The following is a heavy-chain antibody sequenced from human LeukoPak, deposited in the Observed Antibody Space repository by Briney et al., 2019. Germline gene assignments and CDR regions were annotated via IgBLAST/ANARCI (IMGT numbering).Heavy chain of an antibody. Sequence: GGSLRLSCAASGFTFSSYAMSWVRQAPGKGLEWVSAISGSGGSTYYADSVKGRFTISRDNSKNTLYLQMNSLRAEDTAVYYCAKAGDLYQLPDYYYYYMDVWGKGTTVTVSS. CDR3: AKAGDLYQLPDYYYYYMDV. J-gene: IGHJ6*03. V-gene: IGHV3-23*01. CDR1: GFTFSSYA. D-gene: IGHD2-2*01. CDR2: ISGSGGST.